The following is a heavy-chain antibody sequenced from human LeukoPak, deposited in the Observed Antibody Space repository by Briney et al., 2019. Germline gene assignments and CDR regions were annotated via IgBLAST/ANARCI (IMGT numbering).Heavy chain of an antibody. V-gene: IGHV3-48*03. CDR1: GFTFSSYE. CDR2: ISSSGSTI. D-gene: IGHD3-16*02. CDR3: ARGMGYDYVWGSYRYTPFDY. Sequence: PGGSLRLSCAASGFTFSSYEMNWVRQAPGKGLEGVSYISSSGSTIYYADSVKGRFTISRDNAKNSLYLQMNSLRAEDTAVYYCARGMGYDYVWGSYRYTPFDYWGQGTLVTVSS. J-gene: IGHJ4*02.